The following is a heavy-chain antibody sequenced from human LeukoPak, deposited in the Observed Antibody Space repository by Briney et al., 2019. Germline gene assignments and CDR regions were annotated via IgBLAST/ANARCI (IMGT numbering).Heavy chain of an antibody. J-gene: IGHJ4*02. CDR2: ISSSSDYI. D-gene: IGHD2-21*02. CDR3: VRARVTSWFDY. Sequence: GGSLRLSCAASGLTFSGYDMNWVRQAPGKGLEWVSSISSSSDYIYYADSVKGRFAISRDNAKNSLYLQMNSLRAEDTAVYYCVRARVTSWFDYWGQGTLVIVSS. CDR1: GLTFSGYD. V-gene: IGHV3-21*01.